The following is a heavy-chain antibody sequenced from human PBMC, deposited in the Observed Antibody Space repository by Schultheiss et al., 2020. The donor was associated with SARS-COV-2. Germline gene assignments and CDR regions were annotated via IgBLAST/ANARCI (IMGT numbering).Heavy chain of an antibody. D-gene: IGHD6-6*01. J-gene: IGHJ6*02. CDR2: ISATGGNI. Sequence: GGSLRLSCAASGFTFSSYWMHWVRQAPGKGLVWVSYISATGGNIFYADSVKGRFTISRANAKNSLWLQMNSLRDEDTAVYYCARENKQLERGSSAYYYYEMDVGGQGTTVTVSS. CDR3: ARENKQLERGSSAYYYYEMDV. V-gene: IGHV3-48*02. CDR1: GFTFSSYW.